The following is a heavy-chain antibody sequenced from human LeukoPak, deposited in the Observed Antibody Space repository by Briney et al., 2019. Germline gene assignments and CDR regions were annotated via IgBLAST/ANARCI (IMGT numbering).Heavy chain of an antibody. J-gene: IGHJ5*02. CDR2: IYIDGST. D-gene: IGHD3-10*01. Sequence: GGSLRLSCAASGFTVSVNYISWVRQAPGKGLEWVSIIYIDGSTYYTDSVKGRFTISRDNSENTVYLQMHSLRVEDTAVYYCARGGSQTTQGSYNWFDVWGQGTLVTVSS. CDR1: GFTVSVNY. CDR3: ARGGSQTTQGSYNWFDV. V-gene: IGHV3-53*01.